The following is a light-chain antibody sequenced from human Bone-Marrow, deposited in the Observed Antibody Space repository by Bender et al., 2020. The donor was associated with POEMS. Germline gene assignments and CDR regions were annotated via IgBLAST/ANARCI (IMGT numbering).Light chain of an antibody. J-gene: IGLJ2*01. CDR2: DVY. Sequence: QSVLTQPPSASGTPGQRVTISCSGSNSNIGTNAVNWYQQYPGKAPKLIIYDVYKRPSGVPDRFSGSKSGNTASLTISGLLAEDEADYYCCSCAGTYFMKFGGGTKLTVL. CDR3: CSCAGTYFMK. CDR1: NSNIGTNA. V-gene: IGLV1-44*01.